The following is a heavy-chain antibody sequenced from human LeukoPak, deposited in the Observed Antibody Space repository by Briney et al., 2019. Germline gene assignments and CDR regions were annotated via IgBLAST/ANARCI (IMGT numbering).Heavy chain of an antibody. CDR2: IIPIFGTA. V-gene: IGHV1-69*13. CDR3: ARANIAAPGGGY. D-gene: IGHD6-6*01. J-gene: IGHJ4*02. Sequence: ASVKVSCKASGGTFSSYAISWVRQAPGQGLEWMGGIIPIFGTANYAQKFQGRVTITADESTSTAYMELSSLRSEDTAVYYCARANIAAPGGGYWGQGTLVTVSS. CDR1: GGTFSSYA.